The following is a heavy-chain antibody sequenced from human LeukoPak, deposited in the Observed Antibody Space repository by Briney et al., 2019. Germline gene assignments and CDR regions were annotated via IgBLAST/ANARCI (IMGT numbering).Heavy chain of an antibody. D-gene: IGHD3-10*01. Sequence: PGGSLRLSCAASGFTVSSNYMSWVRQAPGRGLEWVSVIYSGGSTFYADSVKGRFTISRDNSKNTLYLQMSSLRAEDTAIYYCAKAIPTMVRAASYYFDFWGQGTLVTVSS. V-gene: IGHV3-53*01. J-gene: IGHJ4*02. CDR2: IYSGGST. CDR1: GFTVSSNY. CDR3: AKAIPTMVRAASYYFDF.